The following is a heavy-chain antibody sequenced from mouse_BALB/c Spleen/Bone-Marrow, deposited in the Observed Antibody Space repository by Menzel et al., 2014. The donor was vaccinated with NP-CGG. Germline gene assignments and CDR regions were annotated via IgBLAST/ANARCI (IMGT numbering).Heavy chain of an antibody. D-gene: IGHD2-2*01. V-gene: IGHV1-4*01. CDR2: INPNSDYT. Sequence: VMLVESGAELARPGASVKMSCKASGYTFTYYTTYWVKQRPGQGLEWIGYINPNSDYTNYNQKFKDKATLTADKSSSTAYMQLSSLTSEDSAVYYCAREVYGSWFAYWGQGTLVTVSA. J-gene: IGHJ3*01. CDR1: GYTFTYYT. CDR3: AREVYGSWFAY.